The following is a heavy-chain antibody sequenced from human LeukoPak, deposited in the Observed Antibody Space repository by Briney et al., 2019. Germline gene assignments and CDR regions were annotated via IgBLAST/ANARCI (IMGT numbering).Heavy chain of an antibody. CDR2: ISGSGGST. CDR1: GFTFSNYA. J-gene: IGHJ3*02. D-gene: IGHD2-2*01. Sequence: GGSLRLSCAASGFTFSNYAMSWVRQAPGKGLEWVSVISGSGGSTYYADSVKGRFTISTDNSKNTLYLQMNSLRAEDTAVYYCARDHPYCSSTSCPTPSDAFDIWGQGTMVTVSS. CDR3: ARDHPYCSSTSCPTPSDAFDI. V-gene: IGHV3-23*01.